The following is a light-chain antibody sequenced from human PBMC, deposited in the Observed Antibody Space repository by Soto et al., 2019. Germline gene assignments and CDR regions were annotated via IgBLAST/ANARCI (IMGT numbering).Light chain of an antibody. CDR1: SSDVGSYNL. J-gene: IGLJ2*01. Sequence: QSVLTQPASVSGSPGQSITISCTGTSSDVGSYNLVPWYQQHPGKAPKLMIYEGSKRPSGVSNRFSGSKSGNTASLTISGLQAEDEADYYCCSYAGSSTVAFGGGTKVTVL. V-gene: IGLV2-23*01. CDR2: EGS. CDR3: CSYAGSSTVA.